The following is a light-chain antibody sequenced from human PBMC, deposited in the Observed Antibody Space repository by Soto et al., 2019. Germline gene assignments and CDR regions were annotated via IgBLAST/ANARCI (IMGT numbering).Light chain of an antibody. CDR3: QKYNIAPWS. V-gene: IGKV1-27*01. J-gene: IGKJ1*01. Sequence: DVQTTQSPSSLSASVGDSVTITCPASQGIRNYIDGYPQQPAKAPQLLISGASTLQSGVPSRFSGSGSGTDFTLTINSLQPEDVATYYCQKYNIAPWSFGQGTKVDI. CDR1: QGIRNY. CDR2: GAS.